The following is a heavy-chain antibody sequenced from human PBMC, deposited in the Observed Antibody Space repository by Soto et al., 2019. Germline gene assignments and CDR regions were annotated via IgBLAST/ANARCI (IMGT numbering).Heavy chain of an antibody. CDR3: GIDGALGDTAVVDS. V-gene: IGHV3-33*01. J-gene: IGHJ4*02. Sequence: QVQLVESGGGVVQPGKSLRLSCTASGFTFSTYGMHWVRQAPGKGLEWVAVIWFDGSNKYHGDSLKGRFTISRDNSKKTLYLQMNNLRAEDTAVYFCGIDGALGDTAVVDSWGQGTLVTVSS. CDR2: IWFDGSNK. CDR1: GFTFSTYG. D-gene: IGHD5-18*01.